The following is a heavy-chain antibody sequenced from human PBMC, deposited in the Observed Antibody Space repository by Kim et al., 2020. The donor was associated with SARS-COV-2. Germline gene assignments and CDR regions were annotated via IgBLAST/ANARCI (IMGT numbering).Heavy chain of an antibody. CDR2: INHYGSER. V-gene: IGHV3-7*01. CDR1: GFTFSGYW. J-gene: IGHJ4*02. Sequence: GGSLRLSCVASGFTFSGYWMSWVRQAPGKGLEWVANINHYGSERYYVDSVKCRFTISRDNAKKSLYLQLVSLRAEDTAVYYCARDRNYYGSGDFWGQGTLVSVSS. D-gene: IGHD3-10*01. CDR3: ARDRNYYGSGDF.